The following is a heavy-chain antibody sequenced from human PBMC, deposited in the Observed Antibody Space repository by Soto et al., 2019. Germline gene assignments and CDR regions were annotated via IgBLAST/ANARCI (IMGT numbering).Heavy chain of an antibody. CDR1: GFTFSDYY. D-gene: IGHD3-10*01. J-gene: IGHJ5*02. CDR3: AREGYYGSGSYRYNWFDP. CDR2: ISSSGSTI. V-gene: IGHV3-11*01. Sequence: LRLSCAASGFTFSDYYMSWIRQAPGKGLEWVSYISSSGSTIYYADSVKGRFTISRDNAKNSLYLQMNSLRAEDTAVYHCAREGYYGSGSYRYNWFDPWGQGTLVTVSS.